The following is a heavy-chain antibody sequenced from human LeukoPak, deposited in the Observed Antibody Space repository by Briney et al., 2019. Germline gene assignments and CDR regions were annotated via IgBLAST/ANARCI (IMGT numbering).Heavy chain of an antibody. D-gene: IGHD1-1*01. Sequence: GGSLRLSCVASGFSFSRYGMHCVRQAPGKGLEWVAVMSYNGQITYYADSLRGRFTISRDNSKDTLYLQMNSLRVEDKAVYYCAKVQLERRELLPNFDSWGQGTLVTVSS. V-gene: IGHV3-30*18. J-gene: IGHJ4*02. CDR1: GFSFSRYG. CDR2: MSYNGQIT. CDR3: AKVQLERRELLPNFDS.